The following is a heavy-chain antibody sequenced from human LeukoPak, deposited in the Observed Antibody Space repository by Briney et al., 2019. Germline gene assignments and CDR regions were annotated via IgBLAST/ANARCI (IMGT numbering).Heavy chain of an antibody. D-gene: IGHD4-17*01. J-gene: IGHJ6*03. V-gene: IGHV4-4*07. Sequence: SETLSLTCTVSGDYISGFYWSWIRQPAGKGLQWVGRISTSGSTNYNPSLKSRVTMSVDRSTNEFSLTVRSVTAADTALYYCARGLASYGDYVDYYFYMDVWGKGTTVTVSS. CDR3: ARGLASYGDYVDYYFYMDV. CDR1: GDYISGFY. CDR2: ISTSGST.